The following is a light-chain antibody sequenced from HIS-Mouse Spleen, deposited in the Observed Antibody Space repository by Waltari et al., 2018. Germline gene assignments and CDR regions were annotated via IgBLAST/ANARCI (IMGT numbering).Light chain of an antibody. V-gene: IGLV3-21*02. CDR2: DDS. Sequence: SYVLTQPPSVSVAQGQTARITCGGNHIGSKSVHWSQQKPGQAPVLVVYDDSDRPSGIPERFSGSNSGNTATLTISRVKAGDEADYYCQVWDSSSDPHVVFGGGTKLTVL. J-gene: IGLJ2*01. CDR1: HIGSKS. CDR3: QVWDSSSDPHVV.